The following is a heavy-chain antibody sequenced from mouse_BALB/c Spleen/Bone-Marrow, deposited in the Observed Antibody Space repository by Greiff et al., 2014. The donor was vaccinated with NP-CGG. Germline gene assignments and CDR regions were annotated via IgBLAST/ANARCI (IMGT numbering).Heavy chain of an antibody. CDR2: ILPGSGTT. J-gene: IGHJ2*01. CDR3: ARGFPLDF. V-gene: IGHV1-9*01. Sequence: VQLQQSGAELMKPGASVKISCKATGYTFSNYWIEWVKQRPGQGLEWIGEILPGSGTTNYNEKFEDKAAFTADTSSNTAYMQLSSLTSEDASFYYCARGFPLDFWGQGTPLTVSS. CDR1: GYTFSNYW.